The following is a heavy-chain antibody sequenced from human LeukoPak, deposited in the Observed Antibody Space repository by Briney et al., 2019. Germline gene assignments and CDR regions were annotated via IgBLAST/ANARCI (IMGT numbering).Heavy chain of an antibody. CDR1: GGTFSSYA. CDR3: ASAGQSPYYYYYYYMDV. CDR2: IIPIFGTA. J-gene: IGHJ6*03. V-gene: IGHV1-69*05. Sequence: WASVKVSCTASGGTFSSYAISWVRQAPGQGLEWMGGIIPIFGTANYAQKFQGRVTITTDESTSTAYMELSSLRSEDTAVYYCASAGQSPYYYYYYYMDVWGKGTTVTVSS.